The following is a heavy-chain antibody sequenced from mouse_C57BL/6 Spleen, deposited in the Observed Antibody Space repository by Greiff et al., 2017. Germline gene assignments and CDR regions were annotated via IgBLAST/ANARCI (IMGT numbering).Heavy chain of an antibody. J-gene: IGHJ1*03. CDR1: GYTFTSYY. CDR3: ARGGLYDYGSRGWYFDV. Sequence: QVQLQQSGPELVKPGASVKLSCKASGYTFTSYYIHWVKQRPGQGLEWIGWIYPGSGNTKYNEKFKGKATLTADTSSSTAYRQLSSLTSEDSAVYYCARGGLYDYGSRGWYFDVWGTGTTVTVAS. V-gene: IGHV1-66*01. CDR2: IYPGSGNT. D-gene: IGHD1-1*01.